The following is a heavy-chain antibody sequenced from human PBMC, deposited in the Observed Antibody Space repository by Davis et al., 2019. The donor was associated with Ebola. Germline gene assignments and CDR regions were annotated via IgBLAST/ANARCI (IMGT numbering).Heavy chain of an antibody. V-gene: IGHV1-18*01. CDR1: GYTFTSYG. CDR2: ISAYNGNT. CDR3: ARGRYSSSWQINYYGMDV. D-gene: IGHD6-13*01. J-gene: IGHJ6*02. Sequence: ASVKVSCKASGYTFTSYGISWVRQAPGQGLEWMGWISAYNGNTNYAQKLQGRVTMTTETSTSTAYMELSSLRSEDTAVYYCARGRYSSSWQINYYGMDVWGQGTTVTVSS.